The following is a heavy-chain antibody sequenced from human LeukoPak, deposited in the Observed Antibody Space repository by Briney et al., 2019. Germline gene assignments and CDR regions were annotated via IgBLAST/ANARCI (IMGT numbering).Heavy chain of an antibody. J-gene: IGHJ3*02. V-gene: IGHV3-48*01. CDR1: GFTFSSYS. CDR3: ARNLFGGVIDI. CDR2: ISSSSSTI. D-gene: IGHD3-16*02. Sequence: GGSLRLSCAASGFTFSSYSMNWVRQAPGKGLEWVSYISSSSSTIYYADSVKGRFTISRDNAKNSLYLQMNSLRAEDTAVYYCARNLFGGVIDIWGQGTMVTVSS.